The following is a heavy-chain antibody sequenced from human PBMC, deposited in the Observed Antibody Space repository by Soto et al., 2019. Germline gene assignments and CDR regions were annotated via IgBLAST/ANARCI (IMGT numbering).Heavy chain of an antibody. CDR1: GGSIISSSYY. J-gene: IGHJ4*02. CDR2: IYYSGST. V-gene: IGHV4-39*01. Sequence: SETLSLTCTVSGGSIISSSYYLGWIRQPPGKGLEWIGSIYYSGSTYYNPSLKSRVTISVDTSKNQFSLKLSSVTAADTAVYYCARRKYSSSGFDYWGQGTLVTVSS. CDR3: ARRKYSSSGFDY. D-gene: IGHD6-6*01.